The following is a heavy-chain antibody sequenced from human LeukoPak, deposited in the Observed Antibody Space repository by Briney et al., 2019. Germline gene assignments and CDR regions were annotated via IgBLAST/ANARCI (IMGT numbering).Heavy chain of an antibody. Sequence: GGSLRLSCAASGFTFSDYYMSWIRQAPGKGLEWVSYISSSGSKIYYADSVKGRFTISRDNAKNSLYLQMNSLRAEDTAVYYCAKDLYSYGQLFDYWGQGTLVTVSS. J-gene: IGHJ4*02. D-gene: IGHD5-18*01. CDR3: AKDLYSYGQLFDY. V-gene: IGHV3-11*04. CDR1: GFTFSDYY. CDR2: ISSSGSKI.